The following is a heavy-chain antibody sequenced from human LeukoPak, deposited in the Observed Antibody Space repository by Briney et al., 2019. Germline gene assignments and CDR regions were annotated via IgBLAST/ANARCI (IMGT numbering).Heavy chain of an antibody. J-gene: IGHJ3*02. CDR1: GGSISSGSYY. CDR3: AREKGVAFDI. Sequence: SQTLSLTCTVSGGSISSGSYYWSWIRQPAGKGLEWIGRIYTSGSTNYNPSLKSRVTISVDTSKNQFSLKLSSVTAADTAVYYCAREKGVAFDIWGQGTMVTVSS. V-gene: IGHV4-61*02. CDR2: IYTSGST.